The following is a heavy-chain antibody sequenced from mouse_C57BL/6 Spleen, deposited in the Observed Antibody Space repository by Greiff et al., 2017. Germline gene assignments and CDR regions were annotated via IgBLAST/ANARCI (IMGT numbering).Heavy chain of an antibody. Sequence: VQLQQPGAELVRPGASVKLSCKASGYTFTSYWMHWVKQRPIQGLEWIGNIDPSDSETHYNQKFKDKATLTVDKSSSTAYMQLSRLTSEDSAVYSCPREANDDGNLGMAYWGQGTLVTVSA. CDR1: GYTFTSYW. J-gene: IGHJ3*01. CDR3: PREANDDGNLGMAY. V-gene: IGHV1-52*01. D-gene: IGHD1-1*01. CDR2: IDPSDSET.